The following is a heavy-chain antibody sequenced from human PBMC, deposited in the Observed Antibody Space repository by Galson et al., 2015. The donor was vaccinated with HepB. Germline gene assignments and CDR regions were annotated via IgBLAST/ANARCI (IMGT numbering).Heavy chain of an antibody. D-gene: IGHD3-16*02. CDR3: AKDPTAGLRLGELSLFDY. CDR1: GFTFSSYA. V-gene: IGHV3-23*01. CDR2: ISGSGGST. Sequence: SLRLSCAASGFTFSSYAMSWVRQAPGKGLEWVSAISGSGGSTYYADSVKGRFTISRDNSKNTLYLQMNSLRAEDTAVYYCAKDPTAGLRLGELSLFDYWGQGTLVTVSS. J-gene: IGHJ4*02.